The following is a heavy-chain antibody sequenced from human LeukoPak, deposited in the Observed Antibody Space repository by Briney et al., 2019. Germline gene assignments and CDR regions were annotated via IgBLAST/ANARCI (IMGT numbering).Heavy chain of an antibody. CDR2: ISGDDGTT. J-gene: IGHJ4*02. CDR1: GFTFSSYE. CDR3: ATDYGDYAGYFGF. Sequence: PGGSLRLSCAASGFTFSSYEMNWVRQAPGKGLEWVSSISGDDGTTYYADSVKGRFTISRDNSKNTLYLQMNSLRAEDTALYYCATDYGDYAGYFGFWGQGTLVTVSS. V-gene: IGHV3-23*01. D-gene: IGHD4-17*01.